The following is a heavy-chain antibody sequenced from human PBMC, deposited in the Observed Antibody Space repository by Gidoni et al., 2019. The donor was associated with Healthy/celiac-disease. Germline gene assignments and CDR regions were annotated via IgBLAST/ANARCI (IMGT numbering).Heavy chain of an antibody. V-gene: IGHV3-30*18. Sequence: VESGGGVVQPGRSLRLSCAASGFTFSSYGMHWVRQAPGKGLEWVAVISYDGSNKYYADSVKGRFTISRDNSKNTLYLQMNSLRAEDTAVYYCAKGAEQLERWGDAFDIWGQGTMVTVSS. D-gene: IGHD1-1*01. CDR1: GFTFSSYG. J-gene: IGHJ3*02. CDR2: ISYDGSNK. CDR3: AKGAEQLERWGDAFDI.